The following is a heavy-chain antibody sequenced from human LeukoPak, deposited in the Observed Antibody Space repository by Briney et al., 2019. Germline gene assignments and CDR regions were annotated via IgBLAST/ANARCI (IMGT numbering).Heavy chain of an antibody. CDR1: GGSISSGGYY. Sequence: SQTLSLTCTVSGGSISSGGYYWSWIRQPPGKGLEWIGYIYHSGSTYYNPSLKSRVTISVDRSKNQFSLKLSSVTAADTAVYYCPRDVVGATTNSFDPWGQGTPVTVSS. V-gene: IGHV4-30-2*01. CDR3: PRDVVGATTNSFDP. D-gene: IGHD1-26*01. CDR2: IYHSGST. J-gene: IGHJ5*02.